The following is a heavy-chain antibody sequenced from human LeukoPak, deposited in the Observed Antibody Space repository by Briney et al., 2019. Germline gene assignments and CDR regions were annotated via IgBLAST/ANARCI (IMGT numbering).Heavy chain of an antibody. CDR2: ISASGGST. CDR3: ARDRTSSWYYFDY. J-gene: IGHJ4*02. D-gene: IGHD6-13*01. V-gene: IGHV3-23*01. CDR1: EFXFSSYG. Sequence: PGGSLRLSCAASEFXFSSYGFSWVRQAPGKGLEWVSGISASGGSTYYADSVKGRFSISRDNSKNTLYLQMNSLRAEDTAVYYCARDRTSSWYYFDYWGQGTLVTVSS.